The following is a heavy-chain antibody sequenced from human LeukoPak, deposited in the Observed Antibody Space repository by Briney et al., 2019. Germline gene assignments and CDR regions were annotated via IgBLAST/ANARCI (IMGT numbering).Heavy chain of an antibody. J-gene: IGHJ4*02. CDR2: IIPIFGTA. CDR3: AGVTKDHLRYYFDY. Sequence: ASVKVSCKASGGTFSSYAISWVRQAPGQGPEWMGGIIPIFGTANYAQKFQGRVTITTDESTSTAYMELSSLRSEDTAVYYCAGVTKDHLRYYFDYWGQGTLVTVSS. V-gene: IGHV1-69*05. D-gene: IGHD1-1*01. CDR1: GGTFSSYA.